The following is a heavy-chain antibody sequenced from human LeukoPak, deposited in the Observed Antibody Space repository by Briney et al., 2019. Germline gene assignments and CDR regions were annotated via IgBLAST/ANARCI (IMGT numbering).Heavy chain of an antibody. CDR2: IIPILGIA. V-gene: IGHV1-69*04. J-gene: IGHJ4*02. D-gene: IGHD6-13*01. CDR1: GGTLSSYA. CDR3: ARSGIAAAGIDY. Sequence: SVKVSCKASGGTLSSYAISWVRQAPGQGLEWMGRIIPILGIANYAQKFQGRVTITADKSTSTAYMELSSLRSEDTAVYYCARSGIAAAGIDYWGQGTLVTVSS.